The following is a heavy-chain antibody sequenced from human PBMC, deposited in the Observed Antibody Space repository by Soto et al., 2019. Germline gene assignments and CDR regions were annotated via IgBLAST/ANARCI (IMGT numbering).Heavy chain of an antibody. Sequence: PVVSRRLSWATSGFPFSSYVLSWVGQAPGKGRDWVSAAGSSAIITYYAYSVKGPFSISRYNSMNTLYLHMNSLRAEDTAVYYCAKGSASSWPYYFDHWGQGTLVTVSS. J-gene: IGHJ4*02. D-gene: IGHD2-2*01. CDR2: AGSSAIIT. CDR1: GFPFSSYV. V-gene: IGHV3-23*05. CDR3: AKGSASSWPYYFDH.